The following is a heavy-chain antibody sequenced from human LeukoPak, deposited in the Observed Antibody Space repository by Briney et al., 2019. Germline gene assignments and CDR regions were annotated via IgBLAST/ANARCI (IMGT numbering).Heavy chain of an antibody. CDR2: ISHDGTT. J-gene: IGHJ4*02. V-gene: IGHV4-4*02. D-gene: IGHD2/OR15-2a*01. Sequence: SETLSLTCGVSGGSIDITNYWSWVRQAPGKGLEWIGEISHDGTTNYRPSLRSRVAMSFDRANNQFSLSLTSVTAADTAVYYCTRENRPFCPFAFWGQGVLVTVSS. CDR1: GGSIDITNY. CDR3: TRENRPFCPFAF.